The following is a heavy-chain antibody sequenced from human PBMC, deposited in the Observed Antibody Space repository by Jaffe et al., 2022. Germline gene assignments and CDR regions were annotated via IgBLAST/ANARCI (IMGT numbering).Heavy chain of an antibody. Sequence: QVQLQESGPGLVKPSETLSLTCGVSGYSISNGYYWDWIRQPPGKGLEWIGSIYQSGSTFYNPSLKSRVTISVDTSKNQFSLRLNSVTAADTAVYYCARNIGYNYARFDYWGQGTLVTVSS. CDR2: IYQSGST. V-gene: IGHV4-38-2*01. J-gene: IGHJ4*02. CDR1: GYSISNGYY. CDR3: ARNIGYNYARFDY. D-gene: IGHD5-18*01.